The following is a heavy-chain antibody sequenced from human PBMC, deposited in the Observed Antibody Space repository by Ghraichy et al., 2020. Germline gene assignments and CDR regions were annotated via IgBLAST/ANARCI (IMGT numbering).Heavy chain of an antibody. Sequence: GGSLRLSCATSGFTFSSFRMHWVRQAPGKGLEWVSFITTDGTTQYADSVKGRFTISRENAKNSLYLQMTSLRDEDSAVYYCSRESPYSGNYHNFDYWGQGTLVTVSS. CDR2: ITTDGTT. CDR3: SRESPYSGNYHNFDY. J-gene: IGHJ4*02. V-gene: IGHV3-48*02. D-gene: IGHD1-26*01. CDR1: GFTFSSFR.